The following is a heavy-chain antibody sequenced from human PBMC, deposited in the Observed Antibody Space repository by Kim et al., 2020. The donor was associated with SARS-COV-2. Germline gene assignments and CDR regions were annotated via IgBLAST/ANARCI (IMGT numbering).Heavy chain of an antibody. CDR2: INQDGSEK. V-gene: IGHV3-7*01. CDR3: ARDGSSGYTGSFDY. CDR1: RFTFSSYW. Sequence: GGSLRLSCAVSRFTFSSYWMSWVRQAPGKGLEWVAKINQDGSEKYYVDSVKGRFTVSRDNAKNSLYLQMNSLRAEDTAVYYCARDGSSGYTGSFDYWGQGTLVTVSS. J-gene: IGHJ4*02. D-gene: IGHD3-22*01.